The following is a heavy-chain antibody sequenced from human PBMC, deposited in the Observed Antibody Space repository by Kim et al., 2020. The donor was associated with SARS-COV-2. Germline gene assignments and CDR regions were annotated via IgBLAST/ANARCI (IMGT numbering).Heavy chain of an antibody. CDR1: GGSISSGGYY. D-gene: IGHD3-22*01. CDR2: IYYSGGT. CDR3: ARAPIVVVITHFDY. J-gene: IGHJ4*02. Sequence: SETLSLTCTVSGGSISSGGYYWSWIRQHPGKGLEWIGYIYYSGGTYYNPSLKSRVTISVDTSKNQFSLKLSSVTAADTAVYYCARAPIVVVITHFDYWGQGTLVTVSS. V-gene: IGHV4-31*03.